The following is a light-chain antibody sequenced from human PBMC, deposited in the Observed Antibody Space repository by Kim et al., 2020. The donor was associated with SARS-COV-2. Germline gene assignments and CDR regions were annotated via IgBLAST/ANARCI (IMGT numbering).Light chain of an antibody. CDR1: QSVSNSY. J-gene: IGKJ2*01. Sequence: EIVLTQSPGTLSLSPGERATLSCRASQSVSNSYFAWYQQKPGQAPRLLIVDASSKATGIPDRSSGSGSGADSTLTISRLEAEDFVVYYCQQYAASPVTFGRGTKLEI. CDR2: DAS. V-gene: IGKV3-20*01. CDR3: QQYAASPVT.